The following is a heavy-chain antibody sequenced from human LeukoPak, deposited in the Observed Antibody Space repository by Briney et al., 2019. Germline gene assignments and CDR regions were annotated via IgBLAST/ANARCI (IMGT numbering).Heavy chain of an antibody. CDR2: ISGSGDKT. CDR1: GFTFSDYA. D-gene: IGHD2-15*01. J-gene: IGHJ6*03. Sequence: GGSPRLSCAASGFTFSDYAMSWVRQAPGGGLEWVSAISGSGDKTFHADSVKGRFTTSRDNSKNTLSLQMSSLRVEDSAVYFCAKDTSAWWYHRAYMNVWGTGTTVTVSS. V-gene: IGHV3-23*01. CDR3: AKDTSAWWYHRAYMNV.